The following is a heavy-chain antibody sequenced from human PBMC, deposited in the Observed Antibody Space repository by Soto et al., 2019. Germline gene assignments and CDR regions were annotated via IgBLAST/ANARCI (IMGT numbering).Heavy chain of an antibody. J-gene: IGHJ4*02. V-gene: IGHV3-20*04. D-gene: IGHD3-22*01. CDR1: GFTFDDYG. Sequence: GGSLRLSCAASGFTFDDYGMSWVRQAPGKGLEWVSGINWNGGSTGYADSVKGRFTISRDNAKNSLYLQMNSLRAEDTALYYCARDLYYYDSSGSDEVDYWGQGTLVTVSS. CDR3: ARDLYYYDSSGSDEVDY. CDR2: INWNGGST.